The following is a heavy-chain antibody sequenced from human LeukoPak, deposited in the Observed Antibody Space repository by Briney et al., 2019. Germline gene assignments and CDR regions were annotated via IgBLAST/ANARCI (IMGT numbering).Heavy chain of an antibody. CDR2: IKQDGSEK. V-gene: IGHV3-7*01. J-gene: IGHJ4*02. CDR1: GFTFSSYW. Sequence: GGSLRLSCAASGFTFSSYWMSWVRQAPGEGLEWVANIKQDGSEKYYVDSVKGRFTISRDDAKNSLYLQMNSLRAEDTAVYYCARLAVAASFDYWGQGTLVTVSS. CDR3: ARLAVAASFDY. D-gene: IGHD6-19*01.